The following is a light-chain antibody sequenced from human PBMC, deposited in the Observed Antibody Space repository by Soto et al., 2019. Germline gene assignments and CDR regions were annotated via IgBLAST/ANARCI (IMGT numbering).Light chain of an antibody. Sequence: QSALTQPPSASGTPGQRVTISCSGSSSNIGSNTVNWYQQLPGTAPKLLIYSNNQRPSGVPDRFSGSKSGTSASLAISGLQSEGEADYYCAAWDDSLNGYVFGTGTKVTV. J-gene: IGLJ1*01. V-gene: IGLV1-44*01. CDR3: AAWDDSLNGYV. CDR1: SSNIGSNT. CDR2: SNN.